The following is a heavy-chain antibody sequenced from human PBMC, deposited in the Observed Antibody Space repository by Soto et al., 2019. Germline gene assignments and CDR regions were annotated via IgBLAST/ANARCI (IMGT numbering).Heavy chain of an antibody. CDR1: GFSFSSYS. D-gene: IGHD3-16*01. CDR2: ISSSSSYI. J-gene: IGHJ6*02. CDR3: ARDGGRRHYNGMDV. Sequence: EVQLVESGGGLVKPGGSLRLSCAASGFSFSSYSMNWVRQAPGKGLEWVSCISSSSSYINYADSVKGRFTISRDNAKKSLYLQMNSLRAEDTAVYYCARDGGRRHYNGMDVWGQGTTVTVSS. V-gene: IGHV3-21*01.